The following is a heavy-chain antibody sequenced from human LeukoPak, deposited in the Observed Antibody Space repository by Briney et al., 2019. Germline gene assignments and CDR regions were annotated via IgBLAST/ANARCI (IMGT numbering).Heavy chain of an antibody. CDR3: AREIGPRQLHLWGSAFDY. J-gene: IGHJ4*02. D-gene: IGHD5-18*01. CDR1: GYTFTNYY. Sequence: APVKVSCKASGYTFTNYYMHWVRQAPGQGLEWMGIINPSDGKTSYAQKFQGRVTMTRDTSTSTVYMELSSLRSEDTAVYYCAREIGPRQLHLWGSAFDYWGQGTLVTVSS. V-gene: IGHV1-46*01. CDR2: INPSDGKT.